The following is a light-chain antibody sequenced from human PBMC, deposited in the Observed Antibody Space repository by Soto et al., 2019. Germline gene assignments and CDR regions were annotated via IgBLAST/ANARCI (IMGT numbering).Light chain of an antibody. CDR2: EVS. Sequence: QSVLTQPPSASGSPGQSVTISCTGTSGDVGAHNFVSWHQQHPGKAPKLMIYEVSKRPSGVPDRFSGSRSGNTASLTVSGLQAEDEADYYRSSYAGSNNYVFGTGTKVTVL. CDR3: SSYAGSNNYV. CDR1: SGDVGAHNF. V-gene: IGLV2-8*01. J-gene: IGLJ1*01.